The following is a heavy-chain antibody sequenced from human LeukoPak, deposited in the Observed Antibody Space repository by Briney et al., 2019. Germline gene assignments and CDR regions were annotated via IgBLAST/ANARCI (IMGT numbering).Heavy chain of an antibody. CDR2: ISGSGGST. J-gene: IGHJ6*02. V-gene: IGHV3-23*01. Sequence: PGGSLRLSCAASGFTFSSYAVSWVRQAPGKGLEWVSAISGSGGSTYYADSVKGRFTISRDNSKNTLYLQMNSLRAEDTAVYYCANIAARLPYYYGMDVWGQGTTVTVSS. CDR3: ANIAARLPYYYGMDV. D-gene: IGHD6-6*01. CDR1: GFTFSSYA.